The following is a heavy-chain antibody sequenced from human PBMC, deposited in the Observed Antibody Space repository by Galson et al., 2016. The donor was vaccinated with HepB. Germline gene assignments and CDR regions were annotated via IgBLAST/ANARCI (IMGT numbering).Heavy chain of an antibody. Sequence: SLRLSCAASGFTFNTHGMSWVRQTPGKGLEWISGISGSGGTTVYADSMKGRFTVSRDNSNNTLYLQMITLRADDTAIYYCAKDFRPTHWGRWFCDVWGRGTLVTVSS. J-gene: IGHJ2*01. D-gene: IGHD7-27*01. V-gene: IGHV3-23*01. CDR3: AKDFRPTHWGRWFCDV. CDR2: ISGSGGTT. CDR1: GFTFNTHG.